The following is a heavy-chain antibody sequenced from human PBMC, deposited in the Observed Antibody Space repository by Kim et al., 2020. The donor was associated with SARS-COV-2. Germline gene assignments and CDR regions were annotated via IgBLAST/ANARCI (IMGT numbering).Heavy chain of an antibody. CDR2: ISCSGGST. D-gene: IGHD3-3*01. CDR1: GFTFSSYA. J-gene: IGHJ6*02. V-gene: IGHV3-23*01. Sequence: GGSLRLSCAASGFTFSSYAMSWVRQAPGKGLEWVSAISCSGGSTYYADSVKGRFTISRDNSKNTLYLQMNSLRAEDTAVYYCAKAGYDFWSGTPLYYYGMDVWGQGTTVTVSS. CDR3: AKAGYDFWSGTPLYYYGMDV.